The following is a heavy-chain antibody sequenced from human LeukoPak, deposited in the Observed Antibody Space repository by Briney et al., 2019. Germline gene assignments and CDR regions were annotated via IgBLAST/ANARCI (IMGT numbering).Heavy chain of an antibody. CDR3: ARTRFYGSGSSPFDY. CDR1: GYSFTSYW. J-gene: IGHJ4*02. V-gene: IGHV5-51*01. D-gene: IGHD3-10*01. Sequence: GESLKISCKGSGYSFTSYWIGWVRQMPGKGLEWMGIIYPGDSDTRYSPSFQGQVTISADKSISAAYLQWSSLKASDTAIYYCARTRFYGSGSSPFDYWGQGTLVTVSS. CDR2: IYPGDSDT.